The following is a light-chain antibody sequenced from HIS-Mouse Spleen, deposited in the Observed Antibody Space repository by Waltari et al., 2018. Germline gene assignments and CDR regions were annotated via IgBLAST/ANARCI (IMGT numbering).Light chain of an antibody. CDR3: QQYNSYLLT. V-gene: IGKV1-5*03. J-gene: IGKJ4*01. Sequence: DIQMTQSPSTLSASVGDRVTITCRASQSISSWLTWYQQKPGKAPKLLIYKASSLESGVPSRFSGSGSGTEFTLTISSLQPDDFATYYCQQYNSYLLTFGGGTKVEIK. CDR2: KAS. CDR1: QSISSW.